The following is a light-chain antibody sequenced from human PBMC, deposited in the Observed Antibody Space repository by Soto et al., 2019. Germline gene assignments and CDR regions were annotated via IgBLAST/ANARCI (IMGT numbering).Light chain of an antibody. Sequence: QSALTQPASVSGSPGQSITISCTGSSSDVGGYNYVSWYQQHPAKAPKLIIYEVSNRPSGVSHRFSGSKSGNTASLTISGLQSDDEGDYYRSSYSISSTHYVFGTGTKVTVL. CDR3: SSYSISSTHYV. CDR1: SSDVGGYNY. CDR2: EVS. V-gene: IGLV2-14*01. J-gene: IGLJ1*01.